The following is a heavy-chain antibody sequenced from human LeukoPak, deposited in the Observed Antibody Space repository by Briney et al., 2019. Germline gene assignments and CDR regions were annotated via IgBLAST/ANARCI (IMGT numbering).Heavy chain of an antibody. Sequence: GGSLRLSCVASGFTFSSYEMNWFRQAPGKGLEWVSYISTGGNTRYYADSVRDRFAISRDNARNSLYLQMNSLRAEDTAVYYCARDPTPIASHLDYWGQGTLVSVSS. CDR2: ISTGGNTR. CDR3: ARDPTPIASHLDY. CDR1: GFTFSSYE. V-gene: IGHV3-48*03. J-gene: IGHJ4*02. D-gene: IGHD2-15*01.